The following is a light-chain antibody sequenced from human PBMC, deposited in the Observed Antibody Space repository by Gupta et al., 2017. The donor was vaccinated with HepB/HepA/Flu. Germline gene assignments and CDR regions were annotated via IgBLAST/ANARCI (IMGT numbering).Light chain of an antibody. CDR2: VTS. CDR3: RQQDTYPST. J-gene: IGKJ1*01. CDR1: QGIRND. Sequence: DIQMTQSPSSLSASVGDRVTITCRASQGIRNDLGWYQQKPGKAPERLIYVTSNVQSGVPSRFSGSGSGTEFTLTIISRQPEDFATYYCRQQDTYPSTFGQGTKVEIK. V-gene: IGKV1-17*01.